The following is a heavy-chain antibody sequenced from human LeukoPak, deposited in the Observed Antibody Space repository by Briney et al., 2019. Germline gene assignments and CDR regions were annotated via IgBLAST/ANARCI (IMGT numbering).Heavy chain of an antibody. CDR1: RFTFSSYA. Sequence: GGSLRLSCAASRFTFSSYAMHWVRQAPGKGLEWVAVISYDGGHKYYADSVKGRFTISRDNSKYTLYLQMNSLRAEDTALYYCARDAYSSGWSYFDYWGQGTLVTVSS. D-gene: IGHD6-19*01. J-gene: IGHJ4*02. V-gene: IGHV3-30*04. CDR3: ARDAYSSGWSYFDY. CDR2: ISYDGGHK.